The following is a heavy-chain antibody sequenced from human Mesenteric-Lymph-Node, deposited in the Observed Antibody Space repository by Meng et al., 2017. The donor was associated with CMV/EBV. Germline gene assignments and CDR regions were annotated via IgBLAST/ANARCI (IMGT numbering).Heavy chain of an antibody. J-gene: IGHJ6*02. Sequence: GESLKISCAASGFSFSSHSMNWVRRSPGKGLEWVSSITSGSHYTYYADSVKGRFSISRDNAKSSLYLQMNGLGVEDTAVYYCARAYDYIWGNYNYYYGMDVWGQGTTVTVSS. CDR2: ITSGSHYT. CDR3: ARAYDYIWGNYNYYYGMDV. CDR1: GFSFSSHS. D-gene: IGHD3-16*01. V-gene: IGHV3-21*06.